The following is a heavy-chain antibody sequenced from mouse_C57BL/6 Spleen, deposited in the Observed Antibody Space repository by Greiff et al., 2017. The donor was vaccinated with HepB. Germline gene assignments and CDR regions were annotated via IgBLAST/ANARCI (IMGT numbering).Heavy chain of an antibody. Sequence: DVHLVESGGGLVKPGGSLKLSCAASGFTFSDYGMHWVRQAPEKGLEWVAYISSGSSTIYYADTVKGRFTISRDNAKNTLFLQMTSLRSEDTAMYYCAGSDYEGFAYWGQGTLVTVSA. CDR3: AGSDYEGFAY. D-gene: IGHD2-4*01. CDR1: GFTFSDYG. J-gene: IGHJ3*01. V-gene: IGHV5-17*01. CDR2: ISSGSSTI.